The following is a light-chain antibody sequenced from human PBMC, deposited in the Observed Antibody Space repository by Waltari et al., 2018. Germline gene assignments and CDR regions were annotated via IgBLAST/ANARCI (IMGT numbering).Light chain of an antibody. CDR2: GGS. Sequence: EHVLTQSPGTLSLSPGYRPTLSFRPSQSAGSNLAWYQQKPGQAPRLLIYGGSSRATDTPDRFSGSGSGTDFTLTISRLEPEDFAVYFCQQYGASPYTFGLGTKLEF. CDR1: QSAGSN. J-gene: IGKJ2*01. CDR3: QQYGASPYT. V-gene: IGKV3-20*01.